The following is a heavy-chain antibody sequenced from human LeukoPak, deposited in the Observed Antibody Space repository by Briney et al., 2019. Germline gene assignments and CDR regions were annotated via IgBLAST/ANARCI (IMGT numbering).Heavy chain of an antibody. CDR2: ISGSGDNT. V-gene: IGHV3-23*01. CDR1: GFTFSSHA. CDR3: TSFPRADTRDIVFDF. J-gene: IGHJ4*02. D-gene: IGHD2-15*01. Sequence: GGSLRLSCAASGFTFSSHAMTWVRQAPGKGPEWVSVISGSGDNTDYADSVKGRFTISRDNSRNTVYLQMNSLRAEDTAVYYCTSFPRADTRDIVFDFWGQGALVTVSS.